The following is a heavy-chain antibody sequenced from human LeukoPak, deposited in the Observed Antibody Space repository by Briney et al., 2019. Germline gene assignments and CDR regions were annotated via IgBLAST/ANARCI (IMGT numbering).Heavy chain of an antibody. V-gene: IGHV1-18*04. CDR1: VWTLIHCV. CDR3: AREIQYYYGSGRYYHFDPLMDV. J-gene: IGHJ6*02. D-gene: IGHD3-10*01. CDR2: ISAYNGNT. Sequence: SVKVSRLGSVWTLIHCVFNCLGPAPGQEVEGMGWISAYNGNTNSAQKRQGRATMSKAASGSTAYMELRSLSSDDPAVYYCAREIQYYYGSGRYYHFDPLMDVWGQGTTVTVSS.